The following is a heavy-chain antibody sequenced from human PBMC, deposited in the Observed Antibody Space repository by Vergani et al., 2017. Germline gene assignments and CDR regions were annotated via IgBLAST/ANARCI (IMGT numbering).Heavy chain of an antibody. D-gene: IGHD2-2*01. J-gene: IGHJ6*02. CDR3: ARDCSSTSCYGMYGMDV. V-gene: IGHV4-30-4*01. Sequence: QVQLQESGPGLVKPSQTLSLTCTVSGGSISSGDYYWSWIRQPPGKGLEWIGYIYYSGSTYYNPSLKSRVTISVDTSKNQFSLKLSSVTAADTAVYYYARDCSSTSCYGMYGMDVWGQGTTVTVSS. CDR1: GGSISSGDYY. CDR2: IYYSGST.